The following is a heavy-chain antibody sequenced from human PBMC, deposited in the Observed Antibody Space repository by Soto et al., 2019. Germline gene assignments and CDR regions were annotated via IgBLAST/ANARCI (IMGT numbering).Heavy chain of an antibody. J-gene: IGHJ4*02. V-gene: IGHV3-7*01. CDR1: GFTFSSYW. CDR3: ARAPSGGYDYIWGSYPLDY. D-gene: IGHD3-16*02. Sequence: GGSLRLSCAASGFTFSSYWMSWVRQAPGEGLEWVANIKQDGSEKDYEDSGKGRFTISRANAKNSPYLQLNSLRAEDTAVYYCARAPSGGYDYIWGSYPLDYWGQGTLVTVSS. CDR2: IKQDGSEK.